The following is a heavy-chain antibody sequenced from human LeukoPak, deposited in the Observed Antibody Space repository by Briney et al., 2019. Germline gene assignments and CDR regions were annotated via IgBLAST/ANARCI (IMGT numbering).Heavy chain of an antibody. CDR2: IYYSGNT. CDR1: GGSISSGGYY. V-gene: IGHV4-31*11. CDR3: ARGLLYSGSFARNWFDS. D-gene: IGHD1-26*01. J-gene: IGHJ5*01. Sequence: SETLSLTCAVSGGSISSGGYYWSWIRQHPGKGLEWIGYIYYSGNTYYNPSLKSRVTISVDTSKHQFSLNLSSVTAADTAIYFCARGLLYSGSFARNWFDSWGQGTLVTVSS.